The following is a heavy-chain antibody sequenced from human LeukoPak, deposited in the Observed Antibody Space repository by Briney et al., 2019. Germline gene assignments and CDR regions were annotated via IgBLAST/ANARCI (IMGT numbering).Heavy chain of an antibody. CDR2: MNPNSGNT. Sequence: GASVKVSCKASGYTFTSYYMHWVRQATGQGLEWMGWMNPNSGNTGYAQKFQGRVTMTRNTSISTAYMELSSLRSEDTAVYYCARLIAAAGTPLGYWGQGTLVTVSS. D-gene: IGHD6-13*01. V-gene: IGHV1-8*02. CDR1: GYTFTSYY. J-gene: IGHJ4*02. CDR3: ARLIAAAGTPLGY.